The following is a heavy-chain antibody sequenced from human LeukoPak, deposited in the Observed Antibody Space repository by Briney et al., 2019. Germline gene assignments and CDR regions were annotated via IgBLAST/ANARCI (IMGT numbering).Heavy chain of an antibody. J-gene: IGHJ3*02. CDR3: ASPDYYDSSGYHVDAFDI. CDR1: GGSISSSSYY. CDR2: IYYSGST. Sequence: PSETLSLTCTVSGGSISSSSYYWGWIRQPPGKGLEWIGSIYYSGSTYYNPSLKSRVTISVDTSKNQFSLKLSSVTAADTAVYYCASPDYYDSSGYHVDAFDIWGQGTMVTVSS. D-gene: IGHD3-22*01. V-gene: IGHV4-39*01.